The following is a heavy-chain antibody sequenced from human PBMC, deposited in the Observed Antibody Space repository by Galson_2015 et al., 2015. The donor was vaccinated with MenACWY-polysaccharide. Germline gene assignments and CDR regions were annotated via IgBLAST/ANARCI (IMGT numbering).Heavy chain of an antibody. V-gene: IGHV3-73*01. CDR1: GFTFSGSA. CDR3: TPSGRDGYNYY. Sequence: SLRLSCAASGFTFSGSAMHWVRQASGKGLEWVGRIRSKANSYATAYAASVKGRFTIFRDDSKNTAYLQMNSLKTEDTAVYYCTPSGRDGYNYYWGQGTLVTVSS. J-gene: IGHJ4*02. D-gene: IGHD5-24*01. CDR2: IRSKANSYAT.